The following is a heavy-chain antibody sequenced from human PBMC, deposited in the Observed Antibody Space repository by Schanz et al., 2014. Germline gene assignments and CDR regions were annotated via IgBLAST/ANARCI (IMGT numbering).Heavy chain of an antibody. Sequence: VQLVESGGGLVKPGGSLRLSCAASGFTFSTYYMNWVRQAPGKGLEWVSSISSSSSYISYADSVKGRFTISRDNAKNSLYLQMNSLRAEDTAVYYCARPSDSSWYMDVWGKGTTXTVSS. CDR3: ARPSDSSWYMDV. CDR2: ISSSSSYI. V-gene: IGHV3-21*01. J-gene: IGHJ6*03. D-gene: IGHD2-21*02. CDR1: GFTFSTYY.